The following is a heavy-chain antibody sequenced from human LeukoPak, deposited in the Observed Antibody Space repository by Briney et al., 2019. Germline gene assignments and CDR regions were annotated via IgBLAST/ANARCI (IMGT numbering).Heavy chain of an antibody. CDR3: ARRRGDGYFDY. J-gene: IGHJ4*02. CDR1: GGSISSYY. V-gene: IGHV4-59*08. Sequence: SETLSLTCTVSGGSISSYYWSWIRQPPGKGLEWIGYIYYSGNTIYNPSLKSRVTISVDTSKNQFSLKLTSVTAADTAVYFCARRRGDGYFDYWGQGTLVTVSS. CDR2: IYYSGNT. D-gene: IGHD5-24*01.